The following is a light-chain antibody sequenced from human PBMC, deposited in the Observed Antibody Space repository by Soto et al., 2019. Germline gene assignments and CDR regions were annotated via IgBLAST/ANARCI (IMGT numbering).Light chain of an antibody. V-gene: IGKV3-20*01. CDR1: QSVSSSY. J-gene: IGKJ2*01. CDR3: QQYGSSPPYT. CDR2: GAS. Sequence: EIVLTQTPGILSLSPGERATLSCRASQSVSSSYLAWYQQKPGQAPRLLIYGASNRATGIPGRFSASGSKTSFTLTISRLEPEDFAVYYCQQYGSSPPYTFGQGTKLEIK.